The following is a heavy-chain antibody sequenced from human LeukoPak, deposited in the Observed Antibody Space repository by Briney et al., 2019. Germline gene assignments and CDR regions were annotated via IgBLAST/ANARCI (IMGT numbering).Heavy chain of an antibody. CDR3: AKDNVAGAAAYYGMDV. V-gene: IGHV3-9*01. CDR2: LSWNSGRI. Sequence: SLRLSCAASGFTFDDYAMHWVGHAPGKGLVGGIGLSWNSGRIGYADSVKGRFTISRDNAKNSLYLQMNSLRAEDTALYYCAKDNVAGAAAYYGMDVWGQGTTVTVSS. J-gene: IGHJ6*02. D-gene: IGHD6-13*01. CDR1: GFTFDDYA.